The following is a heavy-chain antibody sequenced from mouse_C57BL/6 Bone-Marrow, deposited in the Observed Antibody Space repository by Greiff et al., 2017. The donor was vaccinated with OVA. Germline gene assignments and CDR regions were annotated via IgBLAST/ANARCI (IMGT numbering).Heavy chain of an antibody. CDR1: GYTFTDYY. Sequence: VQLQQSGPVLVKPGASVKMSCKASGYTFTDYYMNWVKQSHGKSLEWIGVINPYNGGTSYNQKFKGKATLTVDKSSSTAYMELNSLTSEDSAVYYCARGEPYSGSSRYWYFDVWGTGTTVTVSS. V-gene: IGHV1-19*01. J-gene: IGHJ1*03. CDR3: ARGEPYSGSSRYWYFDV. CDR2: INPYNGGT. D-gene: IGHD1-1*01.